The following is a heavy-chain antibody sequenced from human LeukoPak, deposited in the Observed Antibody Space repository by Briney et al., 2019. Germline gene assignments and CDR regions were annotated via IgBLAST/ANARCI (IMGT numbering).Heavy chain of an antibody. CDR2: ISAYNGNT. D-gene: IGHD3-16*02. V-gene: IGHV1-18*04. CDR1: GYTFTSYG. Sequence: ASVKVSCKASGYTFTSYGISWVRQAPGQGLEWMGWISAYNGNTNYAQKLQGRVTMTTDTSTSTAYMELRSLRSDDTAECYCGRNNKLDYVLGSYPRFDPWGQGTLVTVSS. CDR3: GRNNKLDYVLGSYPRFDP. J-gene: IGHJ5*02.